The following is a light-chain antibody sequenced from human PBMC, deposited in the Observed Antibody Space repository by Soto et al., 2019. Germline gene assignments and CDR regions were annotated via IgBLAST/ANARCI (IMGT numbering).Light chain of an antibody. Sequence: DIVMTQTPLSLSVTPGQPASMSCKTSQSLLHSDGKTYLYWYLQRPVQPPQLLIYEVSNRFSGEADRFSGRGSGTDFTLKISRVEADDVGGYYCIQTKQLPVTFGQGTNVELK. CDR2: EVS. CDR1: QSLLHSDGKTY. V-gene: IGKV2D-29*01. J-gene: IGKJ1*01. CDR3: IQTKQLPVT.